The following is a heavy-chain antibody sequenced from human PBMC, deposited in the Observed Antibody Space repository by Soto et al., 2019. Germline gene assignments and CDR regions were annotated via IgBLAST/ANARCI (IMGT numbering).Heavy chain of an antibody. CDR2: INPSGGST. J-gene: IGHJ6*02. CDR3: AGGDIVAIFGMDV. V-gene: IGHV1-46*01. Sequence: QVQLVQSGAEVKKPGASVKVSCKASGYTFTSYYMHWVRQAPGQGLEWMGIINPSGGSTTYAQKFQGRVTMTRDTSTSTVYMELSSLRSEDTAVYYCAGGDIVAIFGMDVWGQGTTVTVSS. D-gene: IGHD5-12*01. CDR1: GYTFTSYY.